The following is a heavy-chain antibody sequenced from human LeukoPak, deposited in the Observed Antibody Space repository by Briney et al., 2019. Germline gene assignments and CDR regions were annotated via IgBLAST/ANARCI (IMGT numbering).Heavy chain of an antibody. D-gene: IGHD3-22*01. CDR2: IKQDGSEK. J-gene: IGHJ3*02. V-gene: IGHV3-7*01. Sequence: GGSLRLSCAASGFTFSSHWMSWVRQAPGKGLEWVANIKQDGSEKYYVDSVKGRFTISRDNAKNSLYLQMNSLRAEDTAVYYCASLGHYYDSSGYSDAFDIWGQGTMVTVSS. CDR3: ASLGHYYDSSGYSDAFDI. CDR1: GFTFSSHW.